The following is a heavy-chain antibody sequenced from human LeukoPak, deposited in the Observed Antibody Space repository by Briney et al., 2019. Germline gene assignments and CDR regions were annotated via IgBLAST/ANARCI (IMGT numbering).Heavy chain of an antibody. D-gene: IGHD3-10*01. CDR1: GFTFSSYG. J-gene: IGHJ5*02. V-gene: IGHV3-30*03. Sequence: GGSLRLSCAASGFTFSSYGMHWVRQAPGKGLEWVAVISYDGSNKYYADSVKGRFTISRDNSKNTLYLQMNSLRAEDTAVYYCARYAEPLWFGDGGWFDPWGQGTLVTVSS. CDR3: ARYAEPLWFGDGGWFDP. CDR2: ISYDGSNK.